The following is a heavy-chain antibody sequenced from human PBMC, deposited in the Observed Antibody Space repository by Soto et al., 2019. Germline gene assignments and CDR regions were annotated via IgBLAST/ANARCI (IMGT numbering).Heavy chain of an antibody. CDR1: GGSISSSSYY. CDR3: AGAPVLVPGFDY. Sequence: SETLSLTCTVSGGSISSSSYYWSWIRQPPGKGLERIGYIYYSGSTNYNPSLKSRVTISVDTSKNQFSLKLSSGTAADTALYYCAGAPVLVPGFDYWGQGTLVTVSS. CDR2: IYYSGST. J-gene: IGHJ4*02. D-gene: IGHD2-2*01. V-gene: IGHV4-61*01.